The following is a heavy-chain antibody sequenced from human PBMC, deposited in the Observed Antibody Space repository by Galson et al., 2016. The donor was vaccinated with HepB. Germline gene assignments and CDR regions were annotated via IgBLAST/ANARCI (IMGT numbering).Heavy chain of an antibody. CDR1: GFTFDDYA. D-gene: IGHD3-3*01. CDR2: ISWNSGNI. J-gene: IGHJ3*01. V-gene: IGHV3-9*01. CDR3: AKPIRFLGGSFDL. Sequence: SLRLSCAASGFTFDDYAMHWVRQAPGKGLEWVSGISWNSGNIDYGDSVKGRFTISRDNAKNSPFLQMNSLRPEDTALYYCAKPIRFLGGSFDLWGQGTMVTVSS.